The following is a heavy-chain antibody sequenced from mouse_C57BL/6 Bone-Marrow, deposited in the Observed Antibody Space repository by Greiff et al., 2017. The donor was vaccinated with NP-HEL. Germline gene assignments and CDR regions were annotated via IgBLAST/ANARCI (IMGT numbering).Heavy chain of an antibody. V-gene: IGHV1-18*01. CDR1: GYTFTDYN. D-gene: IGHD2-4*01. J-gene: IGHJ3*01. CDR3: ARRSHYDYAFAY. Sequence: VQLQQSGPELVKPGASVKIPCKASGYTFTDYNMDWVKQSHGKSLEWIGDINPNNGGTIYNQKFKGKATLTVDKSSSTAYMELRSLTSEDTAVYYCARRSHYDYAFAYWGQGTLVTVSA. CDR2: INPNNGGT.